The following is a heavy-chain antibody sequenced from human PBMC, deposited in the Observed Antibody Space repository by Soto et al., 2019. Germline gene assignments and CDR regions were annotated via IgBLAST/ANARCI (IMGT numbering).Heavy chain of an antibody. V-gene: IGHV3-33*01. CDR1: GFTFSSYG. Sequence: QVQLVESGGGVVQPGRSLRLSCAASGFTFSSYGMHWVRQAPGKGLEWVAVIWYDGSNKYYADSVKGRFTISRDNTKNTRYLQMNCLSAEATDVSYCARDLSMATILDYGMDVWGQGTTVTVSS. CDR3: ARDLSMATILDYGMDV. CDR2: IWYDGSNK. D-gene: IGHD5-12*01. J-gene: IGHJ6*02.